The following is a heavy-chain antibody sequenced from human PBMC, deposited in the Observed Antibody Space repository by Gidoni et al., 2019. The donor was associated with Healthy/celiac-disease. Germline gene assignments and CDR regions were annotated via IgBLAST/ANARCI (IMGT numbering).Heavy chain of an antibody. CDR2: ISYAGSNT. Sequence: QGQLVESGGGVVQPGRSLRLSCEAAGFTFSSYALHWGRQAPGKWLEWVAVISYAGSNTYSADSVKGRFTISRDNSMNTLYLQMNSLRAEDTAVYYCARDFRRIVVVTANPRGYFDYWGQGTLVTVSS. V-gene: IGHV3-30-3*01. J-gene: IGHJ4*02. D-gene: IGHD2-21*02. CDR3: ARDFRRIVVVTANPRGYFDY. CDR1: GFTFSSYA.